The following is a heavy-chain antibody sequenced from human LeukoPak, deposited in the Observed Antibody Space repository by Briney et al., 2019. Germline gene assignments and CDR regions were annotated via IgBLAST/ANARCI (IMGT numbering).Heavy chain of an antibody. V-gene: IGHV3-23*01. J-gene: IGHJ4*02. CDR2: ISGSGGST. Sequence: GGSLRLSCAASGFTFDDYAMRWVRQAPGKGLEWVSAISGSGGSTYYADSVKGRFTISRDNSKNTLYLQMNSLRAEDTAVYYCAKSLGERGGYWGQGTLVTVSS. D-gene: IGHD1-1*01. CDR1: GFTFDDYA. CDR3: AKSLGERGGY.